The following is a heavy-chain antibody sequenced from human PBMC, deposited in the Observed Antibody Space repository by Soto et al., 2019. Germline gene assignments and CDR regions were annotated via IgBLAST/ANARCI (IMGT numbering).Heavy chain of an antibody. J-gene: IGHJ3*02. Sequence: ASVKVSCKVSGYTLTELSMHWVRQAPGKGLEWMGGFDPEDGETIYAQKFQGGVTMTEDTSTDTAYMELSSLRSEDTAVYYCATAPPITMIVVVVDAFDIWGQGTMVTVSS. D-gene: IGHD3-22*01. CDR3: ATAPPITMIVVVVDAFDI. CDR1: GYTLTELS. CDR2: FDPEDGET. V-gene: IGHV1-24*01.